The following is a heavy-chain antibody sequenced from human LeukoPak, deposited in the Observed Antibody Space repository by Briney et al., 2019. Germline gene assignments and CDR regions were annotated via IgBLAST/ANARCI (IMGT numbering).Heavy chain of an antibody. CDR1: GFTFSSYS. J-gene: IGHJ6*04. Sequence: PGGSLRLSRAASGFTFSSYSMNWVRQAPGKGLEWVSSISSSSYIYYADSVKGRFTISRDNAKNTLYLQMNSLRAEDTAVYYCARAGITIFGVVLRPMDVWGKGTTVTVSS. CDR2: ISSSSYI. D-gene: IGHD3-3*01. V-gene: IGHV3-21*01. CDR3: ARAGITIFGVVLRPMDV.